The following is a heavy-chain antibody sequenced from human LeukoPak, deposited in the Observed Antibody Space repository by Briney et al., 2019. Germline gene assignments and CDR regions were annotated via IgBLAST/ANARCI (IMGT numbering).Heavy chain of an antibody. Sequence: ACVKVSCKASGGTFSSYAISWVRQAPGQGLEWMGGIIPIFGTANYAQKFQGRVTITADKSTSTAYMELSSLRSEDTAVYYCAVSSGQQEYYFDYWGQGTLVTVSS. D-gene: IGHD6-13*01. CDR2: IIPIFGTA. CDR3: AVSSGQQEYYFDY. CDR1: GGTFSSYA. V-gene: IGHV1-69*06. J-gene: IGHJ4*02.